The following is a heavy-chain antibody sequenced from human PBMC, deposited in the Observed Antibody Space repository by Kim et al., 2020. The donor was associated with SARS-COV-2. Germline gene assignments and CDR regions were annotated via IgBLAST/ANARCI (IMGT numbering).Heavy chain of an antibody. CDR3: ARVQGSFDY. D-gene: IGHD4-4*01. CDR1: GFTFSSYS. J-gene: IGHJ4*02. Sequence: GGSLRLSCAASGFTFSSYSMNWVRQAPGKGLEWVSYISSSSTIYYADSVKGRFTISRDNAKNSLYLQMNSLRAEDTAVYYCARVQGSFDYWGQGTLVTV. CDR2: ISSSSTI. V-gene: IGHV3-48*01.